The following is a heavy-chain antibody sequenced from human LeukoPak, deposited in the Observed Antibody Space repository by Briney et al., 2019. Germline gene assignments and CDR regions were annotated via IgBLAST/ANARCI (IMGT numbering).Heavy chain of an antibody. D-gene: IGHD3-10*01. CDR1: GYTFTSYG. J-gene: IGHJ6*04. V-gene: IGHV1-18*01. CDR2: ISAHNGNT. CDR3: ATFRGDGSPVGVDV. Sequence: ASVKVSCKASGYTFTSYGISWVRQAPGQGLEWMGWISAHNGNTNYAQKLQGRVTMTTDTSTSTAYMELRSLRSDDTAVYYCATFRGDGSPVGVDVWGKGTTVTVSS.